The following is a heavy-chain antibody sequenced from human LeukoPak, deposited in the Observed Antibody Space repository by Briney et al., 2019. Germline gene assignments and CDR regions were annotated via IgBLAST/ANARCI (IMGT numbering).Heavy chain of an antibody. V-gene: IGHV3-21*04. D-gene: IGHD4-17*01. CDR3: AKSYFTYGSDAFDV. J-gene: IGHJ3*01. CDR2: ISSSSSYI. Sequence: GGSLRLSCAASGFTFSSYSMNWVRQAPGKGLEWVSSISSSSSYIYYADSARGRFAISRVNSENTLSLQMNSLRAEDTAIYYCAKSYFTYGSDAFDVWGQGTMVIVSS. CDR1: GFTFSSYS.